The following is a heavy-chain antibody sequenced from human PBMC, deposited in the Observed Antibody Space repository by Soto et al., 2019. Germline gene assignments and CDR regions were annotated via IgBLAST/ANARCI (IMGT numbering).Heavy chain of an antibody. D-gene: IGHD3-3*01. J-gene: IGHJ5*02. V-gene: IGHV1-3*01. CDR2: INAGNGNT. CDR1: GYTFTSYA. Sequence: ASVKVSCKASGYTFTSYAMHWVRQAPGQRLEWMGWINAGNGNTKYSQKFQGRVTITRDTSASTAYMELSSLRSEDTAVYYCARGGYDFWSGWYNWFDPWGQGTLVTVSS. CDR3: ARGGYDFWSGWYNWFDP.